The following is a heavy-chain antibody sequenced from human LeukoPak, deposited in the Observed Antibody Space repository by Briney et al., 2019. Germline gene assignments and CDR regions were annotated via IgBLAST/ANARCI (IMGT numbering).Heavy chain of an antibody. Sequence: GGSLRLSCAASGFTFSNYWMSWVRQAPGKGLEWVSCISSRGSYIYYADSVKGRFTISRDNADNSLYLQMNSLRAEDTAVYYCTKDGRVASAINRPTYYYGMDVWGQGTTVIVSS. CDR3: TKDGRVASAINRPTYYYGMDV. CDR2: ISSRGSYI. CDR1: GFTFSNYW. V-gene: IGHV3-21*01. D-gene: IGHD5-18*01. J-gene: IGHJ6*02.